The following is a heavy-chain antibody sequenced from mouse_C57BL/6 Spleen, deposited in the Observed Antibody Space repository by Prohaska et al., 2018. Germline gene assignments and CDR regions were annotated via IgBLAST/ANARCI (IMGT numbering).Heavy chain of an antibody. CDR2: IDPETGGT. D-gene: IGHD1-1*01. CDR1: GYTFTDYE. CDR3: TRRRDGSSDFDY. J-gene: IGHJ2*01. V-gene: IGHV1-15*01. Sequence: QVQLQQSGAELVRPGASVTLSCKASGYTFTDYEMHWVKQTPVHGLEWIGAIDPETGGTAYNQKFKGKAILTADKSSSTAYMELRSLTSEDSAVYYCTRRRDGSSDFDYWGQGTTLTVSS.